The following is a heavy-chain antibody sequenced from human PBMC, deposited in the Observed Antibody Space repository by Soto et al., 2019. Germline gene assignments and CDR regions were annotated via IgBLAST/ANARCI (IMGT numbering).Heavy chain of an antibody. CDR3: AREGVGGSSGWFHPTDYYYYGMDV. J-gene: IGHJ6*02. D-gene: IGHD6-19*01. V-gene: IGHV4-31*03. Sequence: QVQLQESGPGLVKPSQTLSLTCTVSGGSISSGGYYWSWIRQHPGKGLEWIGYIYYSGSTYSNPSRRSGVTISVDTSKNQFSLKLSSVTAADTAVYYCAREGVGGSSGWFHPTDYYYYGMDVWGQGTTVTVSS. CDR2: IYYSGST. CDR1: GGSISSGGYY.